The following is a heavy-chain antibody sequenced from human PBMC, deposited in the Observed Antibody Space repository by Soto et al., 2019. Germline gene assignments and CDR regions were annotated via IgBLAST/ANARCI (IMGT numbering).Heavy chain of an antibody. CDR3: ASTTVTSSYYYMDV. CDR1: GYTFTNYG. V-gene: IGHV1-18*01. D-gene: IGHD4-17*01. CDR2: ISTYNGNT. Sequence: GASVKVSCKASGYTFTNYGFTWVRQAPGQGLEWMGWISTYNGNTKYAQKVQGRLTMTTDTSTSTANMELTSLRSDDTAVYYCASTTVTSSYYYMDVWGKGTTVTVSS. J-gene: IGHJ6*03.